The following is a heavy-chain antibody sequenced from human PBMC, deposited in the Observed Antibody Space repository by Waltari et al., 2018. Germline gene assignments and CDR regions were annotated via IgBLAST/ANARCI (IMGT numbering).Heavy chain of an antibody. CDR2: IYYSGST. V-gene: IGHV4-31*03. J-gene: IGHJ6*03. CDR1: GGSISSGDYY. Sequence: QVQLQESGPGLVKPSQTLSLTCTVSGGSISSGDYYWSWIRQHPGKGLEWIGYIYYSGSTYYNPSLKSRVTISVDTSKNQFSLKLSSVTAADTAVYYCARGSMVRGVIGWRYYYYMDVWGKGTTVTVSS. D-gene: IGHD3-10*01. CDR3: ARGSMVRGVIGWRYYYYMDV.